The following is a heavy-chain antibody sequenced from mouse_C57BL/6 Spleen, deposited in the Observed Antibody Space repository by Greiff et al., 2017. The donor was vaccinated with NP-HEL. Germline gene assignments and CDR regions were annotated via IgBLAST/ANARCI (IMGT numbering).Heavy chain of an antibody. CDR3: TREGLAGSLWYFDV. D-gene: IGHD1-1*01. J-gene: IGHJ1*03. CDR1: GFTFSSYA. V-gene: IGHV5-9-1*02. Sequence: EVQLVESGEGLVKPGGSLKLSCAASGFTFSSYAMSWVRQTPEKRLEWVAYISSGGDYIYYADTVKGRFTISRDNARNTLYLQMSSLKSEDTAMYYCTREGLAGSLWYFDVWGTGTTVTVSS. CDR2: ISSGGDYI.